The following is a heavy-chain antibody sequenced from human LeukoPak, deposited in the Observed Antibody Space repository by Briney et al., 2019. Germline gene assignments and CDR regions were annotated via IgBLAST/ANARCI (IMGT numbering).Heavy chain of an antibody. CDR2: ISAYNGNT. D-gene: IGHD3-22*01. CDR1: GYTFTSYS. Sequence: ASVKVSCKASGYTFTSYSMHWVRQAPGQGLEWMGWISAYNGNTKYAQKFQGRVTMTTDTSTSTAYMELRSLRSDDTAVYYCARGSPPRRNYDSSGYYSYYFDYWGQGTLVTVSS. V-gene: IGHV1-18*04. CDR3: ARGSPPRRNYDSSGYYSYYFDY. J-gene: IGHJ4*02.